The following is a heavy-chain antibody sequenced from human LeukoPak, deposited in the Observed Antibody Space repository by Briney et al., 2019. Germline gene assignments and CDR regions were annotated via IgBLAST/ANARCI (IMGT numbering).Heavy chain of an antibody. Sequence: SVNVSCKASGGTFSSYAISWVRQAPGQGLEWMGGIIPIFGTANYAQKFQGRVTITADESTSTAYMELSSLRSEDTAVYYCARWVVRGVITAFDIWGQGTMGRVSS. V-gene: IGHV1-69*13. D-gene: IGHD3-10*01. CDR3: ARWVVRGVITAFDI. J-gene: IGHJ3*02. CDR2: IIPIFGTA. CDR1: GGTFSSYA.